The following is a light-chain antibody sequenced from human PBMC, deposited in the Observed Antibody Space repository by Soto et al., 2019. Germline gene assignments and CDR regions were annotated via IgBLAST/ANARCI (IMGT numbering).Light chain of an antibody. CDR3: QQYNSYSIT. CDR1: QSISSW. V-gene: IGKV1-5*01. J-gene: IGKJ5*01. CDR2: DAS. Sequence: DIQMTQSRSTLSASVGDRVTLTCRASQSISSWLAWYQQKPGKAPKLLIYDASSLESGVPSRFSGSGSGTEFTLTISRLQPDDFATYYCQQYNSYSITFGHGTRLEIK.